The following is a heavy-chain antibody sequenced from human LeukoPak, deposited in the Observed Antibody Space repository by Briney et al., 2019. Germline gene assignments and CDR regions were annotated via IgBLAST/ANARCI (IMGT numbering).Heavy chain of an antibody. CDR2: IYHSGST. Sequence: SETPSLTCAVSGGSISSSNWWSWVRQPPGKGLEWIGEIYHSGSTNYNPSLKSRVTISVDKSKNQFSLKLSSVTAADTAVYYCARDRVGARLNWFDPWGQGTLVTVSS. J-gene: IGHJ5*02. CDR1: GGSISSSNW. V-gene: IGHV4-4*02. D-gene: IGHD1-26*01. CDR3: ARDRVGARLNWFDP.